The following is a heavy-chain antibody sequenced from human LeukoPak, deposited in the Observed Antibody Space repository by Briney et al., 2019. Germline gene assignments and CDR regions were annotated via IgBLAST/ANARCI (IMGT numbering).Heavy chain of an antibody. J-gene: IGHJ4*02. D-gene: IGHD6-6*01. CDR2: IRSKANSYAT. CDR1: GFTFSGSA. V-gene: IGHV3-73*01. CDR3: TRLSSSSTGGFDY. Sequence: GGSLRLSCAASGFTFSGSAMHWVRQASGKGLEWVGRIRSKANSYATAYAALVKGRFTISRDDSKNTAYLQMNSLKTEDTAVYYCTRLSSSSTGGFDYWGQGTLVTVSS.